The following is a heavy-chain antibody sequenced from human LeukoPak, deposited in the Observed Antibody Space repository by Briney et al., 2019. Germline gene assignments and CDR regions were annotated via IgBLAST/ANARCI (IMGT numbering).Heavy chain of an antibody. CDR1: GYTFTSYG. CDR3: ARDHSTFYAWFDP. V-gene: IGHV1-69*13. Sequence: SVKVSCKASGYTFTSYGISWVRQAPGQGLEWMGWIIPIFGTANYAQKFQGRVTITADESTSTAYMELSSLRSEDTAVYYCARDHSTFYAWFDPWGQGTLVTVSS. D-gene: IGHD2/OR15-2a*01. CDR2: IIPIFGTA. J-gene: IGHJ5*02.